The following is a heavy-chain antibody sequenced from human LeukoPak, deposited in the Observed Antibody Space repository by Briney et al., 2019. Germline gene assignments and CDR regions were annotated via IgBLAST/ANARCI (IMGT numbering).Heavy chain of an antibody. V-gene: IGHV3-30*02. D-gene: IGHD1-26*01. Sequence: GGSLRLSCAASGFTFSSYSMNWVRQAPGKGLEWVAFIRYDGSNKYYADSVKGRFTISRDNSKNTLYLQMNGLRAEDTAVYYCAKSYWEPLNQFDYWGQGTLVTVSS. J-gene: IGHJ4*02. CDR2: IRYDGSNK. CDR1: GFTFSSYS. CDR3: AKSYWEPLNQFDY.